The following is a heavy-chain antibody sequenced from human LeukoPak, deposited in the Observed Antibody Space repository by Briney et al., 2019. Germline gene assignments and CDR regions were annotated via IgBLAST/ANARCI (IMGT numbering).Heavy chain of an antibody. J-gene: IGHJ3*02. CDR3: ARSRGYCSGGSCYSDAFDI. D-gene: IGHD2-15*01. V-gene: IGHV3-33*01. Sequence: GGSLRLSCAASGFTFSSYGMHWVRQAPGKGLEWVAVIWYDGSNKYYADSVKGRFTISRDNSKNTLYLQMNSLRAEDTAVYYCARSRGYCSGGSCYSDAFDIWGQGTMVTVSS. CDR1: GFTFSSYG. CDR2: IWYDGSNK.